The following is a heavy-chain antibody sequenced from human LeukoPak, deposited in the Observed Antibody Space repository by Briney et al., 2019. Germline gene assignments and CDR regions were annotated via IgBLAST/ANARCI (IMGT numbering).Heavy chain of an antibody. J-gene: IGHJ6*02. CDR2: IIPIFGTA. CDR1: GGTFSSYA. Sequence: SVKVSCKASGGTFSSYAIRWVRQAPGQGLEWMGGIIPIFGTANYAQKFQGRVTITADESTSTAYMELSSLRSEDTAVYYCARTRVVATTVIGYYYGMDVWGQGTTVTVSS. CDR3: ARTRVVATTVIGYYYGMDV. V-gene: IGHV1-69*01. D-gene: IGHD2-15*01.